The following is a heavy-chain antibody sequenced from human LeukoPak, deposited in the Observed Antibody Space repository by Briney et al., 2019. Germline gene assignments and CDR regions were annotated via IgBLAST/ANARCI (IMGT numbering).Heavy chain of an antibody. CDR2: IYSGGST. J-gene: IGHJ4*02. Sequence: GGSLRLSGAASGFTVSSNYMSWVRQAPGKGLEWVSVIYSGGSTYYADSVKGRFTISRDNSKNTLYLQMNSLRAEDTAVYYCARVPSYSSSWLFDYWGQGTLVTVSS. CDR3: ARVPSYSSSWLFDY. D-gene: IGHD6-13*01. V-gene: IGHV3-66*01. CDR1: GFTVSSNY.